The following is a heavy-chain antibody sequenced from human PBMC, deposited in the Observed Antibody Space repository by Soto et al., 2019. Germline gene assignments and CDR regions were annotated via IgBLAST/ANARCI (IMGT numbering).Heavy chain of an antibody. Sequence: GGSLRLSCAASGFTVSTKYMSWVRQAPGKGLEWVSVIYSGGSTFYADSVRSRFTISRDNSKNTVNLQMNSLRAEDTAVYYWARDPWAADYWGQGTLVTVSS. V-gene: IGHV3-66*01. CDR3: ARDPWAADY. J-gene: IGHJ4*02. CDR2: IYSGGST. CDR1: GFTVSTKY. D-gene: IGHD3-16*01.